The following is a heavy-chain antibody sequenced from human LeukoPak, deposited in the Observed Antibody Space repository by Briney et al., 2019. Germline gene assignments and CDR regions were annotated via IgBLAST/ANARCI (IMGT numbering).Heavy chain of an antibody. Sequence: PGGSLRLSCAASGFTFSSYSMNWVRQPPGKGLEWIGEINHSGSTNYNPSLKSRVTISVDTSKNQFSLKLSSVTAADTAVYYCARGANTIFGVVIGIDYWGQGTLVTVSS. J-gene: IGHJ4*02. CDR1: GFTFSSYS. CDR3: ARGANTIFGVVIGIDY. D-gene: IGHD3-3*01. V-gene: IGHV4-34*01. CDR2: INHSGST.